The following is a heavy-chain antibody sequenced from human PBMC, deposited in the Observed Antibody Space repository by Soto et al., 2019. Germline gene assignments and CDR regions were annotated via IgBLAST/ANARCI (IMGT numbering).Heavy chain of an antibody. CDR2: IHYSGSV. Sequence: QVQLQESDPGLVRASQTLSLTCTVSGGSISVEHYHWTWIRQPPGKGLEWIGYIHYSGSVYYNPSLQSRLSMSVDTSKNLFSLKLASVTAADTAVYFCVREDDGGDRDYYGLDVWGQGTTVTVSS. CDR3: VREDDGGDRDYYGLDV. V-gene: IGHV4-30-4*01. J-gene: IGHJ6*02. CDR1: GGSISVEHYH. D-gene: IGHD2-21*02.